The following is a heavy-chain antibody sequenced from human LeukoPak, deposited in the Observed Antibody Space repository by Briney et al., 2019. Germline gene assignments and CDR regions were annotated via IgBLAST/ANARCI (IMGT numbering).Heavy chain of an antibody. Sequence: ASEKVSCKASGYTFTSYYMHWVRQAPGQGLEWMGIINPSGGSTSYAQKFQGRVTITADKSTSTAYMELSSLRSEDTAVYYCAREGSSPYFDYWGQGTLVTVSS. CDR2: INPSGGST. D-gene: IGHD6-6*01. CDR1: GYTFTSYY. J-gene: IGHJ4*02. V-gene: IGHV1-46*01. CDR3: AREGSSPYFDY.